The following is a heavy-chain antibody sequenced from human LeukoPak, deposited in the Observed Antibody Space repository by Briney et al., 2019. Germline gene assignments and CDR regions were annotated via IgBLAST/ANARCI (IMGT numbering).Heavy chain of an antibody. J-gene: IGHJ4*02. D-gene: IGHD5-18*01. Sequence: GRSLRLSCAASGFTFSSYGMHWVRQAPGKGLEWVAVISYDGSNKYYADSVKGRFTISRDNSMNTLYLQMNSLRAEDTAVYYCAKESGRYSYGYLDYWGQGTLVTVSS. CDR1: GFTFSSYG. V-gene: IGHV3-30*18. CDR2: ISYDGSNK. CDR3: AKESGRYSYGYLDY.